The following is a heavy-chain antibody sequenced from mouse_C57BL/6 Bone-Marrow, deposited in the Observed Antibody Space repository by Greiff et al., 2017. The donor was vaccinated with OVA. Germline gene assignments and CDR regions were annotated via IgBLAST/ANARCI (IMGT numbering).Heavy chain of an antibody. J-gene: IGHJ1*03. CDR3: TTEDYDGYWYFDV. CDR1: GFNIKDDY. CDR2: IDPENGDT. Sequence: EVQLQQSGAELVRPGASVKLSCTASGFNIKDDYMNWVKQRPEQGLEWIGWIDPENGDTEYASKFQGKATITADTPSNTAYLQLSSLTSEDTAVYYCTTEDYDGYWYFDVWGTGTTVTVSS. D-gene: IGHD2-4*01. V-gene: IGHV14-4*01.